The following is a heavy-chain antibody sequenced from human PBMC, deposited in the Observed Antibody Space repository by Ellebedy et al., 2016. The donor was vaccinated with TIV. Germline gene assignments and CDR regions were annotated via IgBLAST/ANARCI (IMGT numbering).Heavy chain of an antibody. CDR3: ARDYSGGWYYMDV. CDR2: INVAKGNT. D-gene: IGHD6-19*01. V-gene: IGHV1-3*01. CDR1: GYTFTTFA. Sequence: AASVKVSCKASGYTFTTFAIHWVRPAPGQRLEWVGWINVAKGNTKYSESFQDGVTITRDTSASTAYMEVSSLRSEDTAVYYCARDYSGGWYYMDVWGKGTAVTVSS. J-gene: IGHJ6*03.